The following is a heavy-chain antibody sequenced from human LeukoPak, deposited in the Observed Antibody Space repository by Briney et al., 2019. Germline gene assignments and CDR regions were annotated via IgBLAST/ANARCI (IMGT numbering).Heavy chain of an antibody. J-gene: IGHJ6*02. CDR2: ISSSSSYI. CDR1: GFTFSSYS. D-gene: IGHD4-11*01. Sequence: GGSLRLSCAASGFTFSSYSMNWVRQAPGKGLEWVSSISSSSSYIYYADSVKGRFTISRDNAKNSLYLQMNSLRAEDTAVYYCAILQSYYYGMDVRGQGTTVTVSS. V-gene: IGHV3-21*01. CDR3: AILQSYYYGMDV.